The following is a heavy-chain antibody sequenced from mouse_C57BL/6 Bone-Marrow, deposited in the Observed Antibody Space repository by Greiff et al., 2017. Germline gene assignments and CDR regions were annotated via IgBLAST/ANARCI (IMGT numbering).Heavy chain of an antibody. CDR1: GYTFTSYW. Sequence: QVQLQQPGAELVKPGASVKVSCKASGYTFTSYWMHWVKQRPGQGLEWIGRIHPSDSDTNYNQKFKGKATLTVDKSSSTAYMQLSSLTSEDSAVYYCAIGRIYYDYAWFAYWGQGTLVTVSA. J-gene: IGHJ3*01. V-gene: IGHV1-74*01. CDR2: IHPSDSDT. D-gene: IGHD2-4*01. CDR3: AIGRIYYDYAWFAY.